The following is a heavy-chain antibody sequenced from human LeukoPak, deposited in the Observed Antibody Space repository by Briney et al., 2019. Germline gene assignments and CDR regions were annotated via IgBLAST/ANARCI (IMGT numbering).Heavy chain of an antibody. Sequence: GGSLRLSCAASGFTFSSYSMNWVRQAPRKGLEWVSSINSSSSYIYYADSVKGRFTISRDNAKNSLYLQMNSLRAEDTAVYCCARDTMDSSGYLWGQGTLVTVSS. J-gene: IGHJ4*02. CDR2: INSSSSYI. CDR3: ARDTMDSSGYL. D-gene: IGHD3-22*01. CDR1: GFTFSSYS. V-gene: IGHV3-21*01.